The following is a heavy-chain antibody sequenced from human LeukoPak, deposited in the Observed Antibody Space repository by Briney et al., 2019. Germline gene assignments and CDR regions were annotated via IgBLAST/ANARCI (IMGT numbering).Heavy chain of an antibody. V-gene: IGHV1-46*01. CDR2: INPSGGST. Sequence: ASVKVSCKASGYTFTNYYMHWVRQAPGQGLEWMGIINPSGGSTSYAQKFQGRVTMTTDTSTSTACMELRSLRSDDTAVYYCATVRDIVVGGGPYYFDYWGQGTLVTVSS. D-gene: IGHD2-15*01. J-gene: IGHJ4*02. CDR3: ATVRDIVVGGGPYYFDY. CDR1: GYTFTNYY.